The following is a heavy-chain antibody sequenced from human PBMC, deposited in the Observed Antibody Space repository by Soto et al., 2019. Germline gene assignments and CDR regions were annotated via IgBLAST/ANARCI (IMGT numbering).Heavy chain of an antibody. Sequence: QVQLVESGGGVVQPGRSLRLSCAASGFTFSSYGMHWVRQAPGKGLEWVAVISYDGSNKYYADSVKGRFTISRDNSKNTLYLQMNSLRAEDMAVYYCAKDYSGYYSPLDYWGQGTLVTVSS. CDR3: AKDYSGYYSPLDY. CDR2: ISYDGSNK. V-gene: IGHV3-30*18. D-gene: IGHD3-22*01. J-gene: IGHJ4*02. CDR1: GFTFSSYG.